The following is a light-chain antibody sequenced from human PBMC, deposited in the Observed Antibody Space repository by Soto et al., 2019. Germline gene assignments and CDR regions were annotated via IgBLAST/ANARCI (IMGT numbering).Light chain of an antibody. CDR1: QSVSSD. J-gene: IGKJ1*01. Sequence: EIVMTQSPATLSVSPGERASLSCRASQSVSSDLAWYQQKPGQAPRLLIYDASTRATGIPARFSGRGSGTEFTLTISSLQSDDCAVYYGQQYNNWPPWPFGQGTKVEIK. V-gene: IGKV3-15*01. CDR2: DAS. CDR3: QQYNNWPPWP.